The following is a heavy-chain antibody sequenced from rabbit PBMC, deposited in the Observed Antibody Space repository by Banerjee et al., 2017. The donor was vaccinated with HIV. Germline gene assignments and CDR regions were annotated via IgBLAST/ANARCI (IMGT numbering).Heavy chain of an antibody. CDR1: GFDFSTYYM. J-gene: IGHJ4*01. CDR2: INTGGYT. D-gene: IGHD1-1*01. CDR3: ARDSDGSNSGYNFNL. Sequence: QEQLKETGGGLVQPGGSLTLSCKASGFDFSTYYMSWVRQAPGEGLEYIGFINTGGYTYYASWAKGRFTISKTSSTTVTLQMTSLTAADTATYFCARDSDGSNSGYNFNLWGQGTLVTVS. V-gene: IGHV1S45*01.